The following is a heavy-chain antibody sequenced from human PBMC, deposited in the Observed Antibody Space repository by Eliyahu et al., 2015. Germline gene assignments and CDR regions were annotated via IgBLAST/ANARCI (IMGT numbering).Heavy chain of an antibody. CDR2: ISWDGVNK. CDR1: GFRFYEYA. V-gene: IGHV3-9*01. J-gene: IGHJ3*01. Sequence: EALLVEAGGDLVQPGGSLRISCKASGFRFYEYAMHWVPPGPGKGPGWVSGISWDGVNKGYADSVRGRFTISRDNVENSLYLEVEGLRPEDTALYFCARDIRRVVQPAVSTGWYISDGFDV. CDR3: ARDIRRVVQPAVSTGWYISDGFDV. D-gene: IGHD6-19*01.